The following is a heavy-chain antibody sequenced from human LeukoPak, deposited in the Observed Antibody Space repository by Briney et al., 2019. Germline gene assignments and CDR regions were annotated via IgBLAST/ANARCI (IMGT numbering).Heavy chain of an antibody. CDR2: ISAYNGNT. CDR3: ARAPEAYNWNLNWFDP. CDR1: GYTFTSYG. V-gene: IGHV1-18*01. Sequence: ASVKVSCKASGYTFTSYGISWVRQAPGQGLEWMGWISAYNGNTNYAQKLQGRVTMTTDTSTSTAYMELRSLRSEDTAVYYCARAPEAYNWNLNWFDPWGQGTLVTVSS. D-gene: IGHD1-20*01. J-gene: IGHJ5*02.